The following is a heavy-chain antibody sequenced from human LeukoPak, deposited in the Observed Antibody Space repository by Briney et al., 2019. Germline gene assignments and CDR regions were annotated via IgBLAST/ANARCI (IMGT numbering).Heavy chain of an antibody. V-gene: IGHV3-30*03. CDR3: ARERSDWSFDY. Sequence: GGSLRLSCAASGFTFSIYGMDWVRQAPSKGLEWLAIISYDGNNKYYVDSVKGRFTISRDNSKNTLYLQMNSLRTEDTAVYYCARERSDWSFDYWGQGTLVTVSS. J-gene: IGHJ4*02. CDR2: ISYDGNNK. D-gene: IGHD3-9*01. CDR1: GFTFSIYG.